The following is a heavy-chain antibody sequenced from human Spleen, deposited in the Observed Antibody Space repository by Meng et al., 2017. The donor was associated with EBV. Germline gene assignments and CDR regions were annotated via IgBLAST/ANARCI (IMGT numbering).Heavy chain of an antibody. Sequence: LQGACPALVNPSPTLYLSCAVSGGSISSGGYHWSWIRQPPAKGLEWIGYIYYSGGPYYNPSLKSRVTISVDTSKNQFSLKLSSVTAADTAVYYCARARRNGYYFDYWGQGTLVTVSS. J-gene: IGHJ4*02. D-gene: IGHD2-8*01. V-gene: IGHV4-30-4*01. CDR1: GGSISSGGYH. CDR3: ARARRNGYYFDY. CDR2: IYYSGGP.